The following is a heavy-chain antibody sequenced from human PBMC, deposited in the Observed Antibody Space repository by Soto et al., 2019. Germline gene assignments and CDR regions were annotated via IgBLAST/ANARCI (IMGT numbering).Heavy chain of an antibody. Sequence: GGSLRLSCAASGFTFSSYWMSWVRQAPGKGLEWVANIKQDGSEKYYVDSVKGRFTISRDNVKNSLYLQMNSLRAENTAVYYCARADTAMADYYYGMDVWGQGTTVTVSS. V-gene: IGHV3-7*05. J-gene: IGHJ6*02. CDR2: IKQDGSEK. CDR3: ARADTAMADYYYGMDV. D-gene: IGHD5-18*01. CDR1: GFTFSSYW.